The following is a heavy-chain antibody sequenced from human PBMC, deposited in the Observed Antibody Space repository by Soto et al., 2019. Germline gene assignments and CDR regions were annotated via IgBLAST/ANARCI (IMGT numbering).Heavy chain of an antibody. Sequence: PWESLKISCTGSGYAFTSYWIAWVRQMPGKGLEWMGIIYPGDSYTRYSPSFQGQVTISADKSITTAYLQWSSLKASDTAMYYCARGYCTTTICDPWFDPWGQGTLVTVSS. J-gene: IGHJ5*02. CDR3: ARGYCTTTICDPWFDP. D-gene: IGHD2-2*01. CDR1: GYAFTSYW. CDR2: IYPGDSYT. V-gene: IGHV5-51*01.